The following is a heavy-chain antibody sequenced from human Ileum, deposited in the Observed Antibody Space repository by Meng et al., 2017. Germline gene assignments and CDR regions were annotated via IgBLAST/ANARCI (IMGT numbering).Heavy chain of an antibody. D-gene: IGHD5/OR15-5a*01. J-gene: IGHJ4*02. CDR3: AKDYEYSVMSG. V-gene: IGHV3-23*04. CDR1: GFTFSNYA. Sequence: GKVVGSGGGFDPPGGSLRLSCVASGFTFSNYALTWVRQAPGKGLEWVAGISDSGRTYYADSMKGRFTVSRDNSKNTLYLQINSLRDEDTAVYYCAKDYEYSVMSGWGQGTLVTVSS. CDR2: ISDSGRT.